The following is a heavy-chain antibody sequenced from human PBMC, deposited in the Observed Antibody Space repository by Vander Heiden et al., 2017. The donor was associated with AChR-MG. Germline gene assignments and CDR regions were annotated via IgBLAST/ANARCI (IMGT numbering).Heavy chain of an antibody. J-gene: IGHJ3*02. CDR2: VTGSGVGT. CDR3: AKDPGYSYDSSPGPAFDI. Sequence: EVQLLESGGGLGQPGGSLRLSCAASGFTFSSYAVSWVGQAPGKGLEWVSTVTGSGVGTYYADSVKGRFTVSRDNSKNTLYLQVNSLRAEDTAVYYCAKDPGYSYDSSPGPAFDIWGQGTMVTVSS. CDR1: GFTFSSYA. V-gene: IGHV3-23*01. D-gene: IGHD3-22*01.